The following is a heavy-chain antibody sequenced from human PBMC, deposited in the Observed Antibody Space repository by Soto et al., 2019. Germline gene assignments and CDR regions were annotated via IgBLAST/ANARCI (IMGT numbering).Heavy chain of an antibody. Sequence: GGALRLSCAASGFTFSSYSINWVRPAPGKGLEWVSSISSSSSYIYYADSVKGRFTISRDNAKNSLYLQMNSLRAEDTAVYYCARDFHGQLLRPFDYWGQGTLVTVSS. CDR3: ARDFHGQLLRPFDY. D-gene: IGHD2-2*01. CDR2: ISSSSSYI. J-gene: IGHJ4*02. CDR1: GFTFSSYS. V-gene: IGHV3-21*01.